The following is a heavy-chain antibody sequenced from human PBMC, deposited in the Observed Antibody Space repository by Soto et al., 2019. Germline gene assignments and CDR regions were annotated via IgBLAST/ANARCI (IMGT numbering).Heavy chain of an antibody. CDR1: GFTFSSYS. J-gene: IGHJ3*02. D-gene: IGHD3-10*01. V-gene: IGHV3-48*01. Sequence: AGGSLRLSCAASGFTFSSYSMNWVRQAPGKGLEWVSYISSSSSTIYYADSVKSRITINPDTSKNQFSLQLNSVTPEDTAVYYCARDPSGDLVFDIWGQGTMVTVSS. CDR2: ISSSSSTI. CDR3: ARDPSGDLVFDI.